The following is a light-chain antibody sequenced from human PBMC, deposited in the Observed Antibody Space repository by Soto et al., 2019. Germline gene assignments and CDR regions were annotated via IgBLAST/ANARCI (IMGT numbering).Light chain of an antibody. V-gene: IGLV2-11*01. CDR2: DVS. CDR3: WSSADPFYV. J-gene: IGLJ1*01. Sequence: QSALTQPRSVSGSPGQSVTISCTGTSSDIGGHISVSWFQQHPGKAPKLMIFDVSKPPSGVPDRVSASKSGNTSSLSNSGLHAEDEADYYCWSSADPFYVFGTGTKLTVL. CDR1: SSDIGGHIS.